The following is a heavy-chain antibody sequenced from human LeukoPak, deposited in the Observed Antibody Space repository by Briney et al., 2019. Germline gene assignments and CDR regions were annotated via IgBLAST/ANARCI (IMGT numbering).Heavy chain of an antibody. Sequence: SATLSLTSTVSGGSISSSSYYWGWIRRPPGKGLEWIGSVYYSGSTYYNPSLKSRVTISVDTSKNQFSLKLSSVTAADTAVYYCARPKGYCSGGSCYQRFDYWGQGTLVTVSS. CDR1: GGSISSSSYY. J-gene: IGHJ4*02. CDR3: ARPKGYCSGGSCYQRFDY. CDR2: VYYSGST. D-gene: IGHD2-15*01. V-gene: IGHV4-39*01.